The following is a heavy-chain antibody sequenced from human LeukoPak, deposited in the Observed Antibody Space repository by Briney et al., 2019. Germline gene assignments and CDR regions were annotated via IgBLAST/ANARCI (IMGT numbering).Heavy chain of an antibody. J-gene: IGHJ4*02. V-gene: IGHV1-69*04. CDR3: ARGVVVPAAIDY. D-gene: IGHD2-2*01. CDR2: IIPILGIA. CDR1: GGTFSSYA. Sequence: SVKVSCKASGGTFSSYAISWVRQAPGQGLEWMGRIIPILGIANYAQKFQGRVTITADKSTSTAYMELSSLRSEDTAVYYCARGVVVPAAIDYWGQGTLVTVSS.